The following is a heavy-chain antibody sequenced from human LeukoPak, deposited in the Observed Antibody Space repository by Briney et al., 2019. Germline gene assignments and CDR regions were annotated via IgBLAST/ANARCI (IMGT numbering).Heavy chain of an antibody. D-gene: IGHD2-2*01. Sequence: GGSLRLSCAASGFTLSTFDMNWVRQAPGKGLEWVSSISTSSRYIYYRDSVKGRFTISRDDAKNSLYLQMNSLTVVDTAVYYCARADCSGSTCYLRHSWFDPWGQGTLVTVSS. CDR2: ISTSSRYI. CDR1: GFTLSTFD. J-gene: IGHJ5*02. CDR3: ARADCSGSTCYLRHSWFDP. V-gene: IGHV3-21*06.